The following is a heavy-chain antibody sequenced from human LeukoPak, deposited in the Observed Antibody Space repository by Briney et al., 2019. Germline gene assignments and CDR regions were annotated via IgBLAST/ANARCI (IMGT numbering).Heavy chain of an antibody. V-gene: IGHV3-7*01. CDR3: ARDSHPRYYDYVWGSYRSYYYMDV. Sequence: GGSLRLSCAASGFTFSSYWMSWVRQAPGKGLEWVANIKQDGSEKYYVDSVKGRFTISRDNAKNSLYLQMNSLRAEDTAVYYCARDSHPRYYDYVWGSYRSYYYMDVRGKGTTVTVSS. CDR2: IKQDGSEK. J-gene: IGHJ6*03. CDR1: GFTFSSYW. D-gene: IGHD3-16*02.